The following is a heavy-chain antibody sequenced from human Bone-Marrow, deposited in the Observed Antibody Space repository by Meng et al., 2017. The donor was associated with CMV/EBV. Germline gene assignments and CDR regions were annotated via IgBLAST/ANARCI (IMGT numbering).Heavy chain of an antibody. Sequence: GSLRLSCAVYGGSFSGHFWSWIRQPPGKGLEWIGDINQSEGTHYNPSLKSRATISVDTSKNQFSLKLSYVTVADTAVYYCARGYYGMDVWGQGTTVTVPS. J-gene: IGHJ6*02. CDR3: ARGYYGMDV. CDR2: INQSEGT. CDR1: GGSFSGHF. V-gene: IGHV4-34*01.